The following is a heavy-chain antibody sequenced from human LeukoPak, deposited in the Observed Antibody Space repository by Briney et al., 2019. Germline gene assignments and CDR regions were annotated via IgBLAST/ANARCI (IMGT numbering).Heavy chain of an antibody. CDR2: INTYTGNP. Sequence: ASVTVSCKSSGYTFTSYAMNWVRQAPGQGLEWMGWINTYTGNPTYAQGFTGRFVFSLDTSVSTAYLQINSLKAEDTAVYYWARWDYDSSGYALYYFDYWGQGTLVTVSS. CDR1: GYTFTSYA. V-gene: IGHV7-4-1*02. J-gene: IGHJ4*02. CDR3: ARWDYDSSGYALYYFDY. D-gene: IGHD3-22*01.